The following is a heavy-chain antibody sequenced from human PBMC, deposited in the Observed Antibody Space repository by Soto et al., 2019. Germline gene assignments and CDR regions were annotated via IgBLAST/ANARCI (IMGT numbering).Heavy chain of an antibody. CDR3: VGGQYYFDY. CDR1: GFPFTTYG. Sequence: QVQLVESGGGVVQPGTSLRLSCVASGFPFTTYGMHCVREGPGKGLEWVAVISFDGSNKYYADSVKGRFTISRDNSKNTLFLQMNSLRPEDTALYYCVGGQYYFDYRGQGTLVTVSS. CDR2: ISFDGSNK. J-gene: IGHJ4*02. D-gene: IGHD3-10*01. V-gene: IGHV3-30*03.